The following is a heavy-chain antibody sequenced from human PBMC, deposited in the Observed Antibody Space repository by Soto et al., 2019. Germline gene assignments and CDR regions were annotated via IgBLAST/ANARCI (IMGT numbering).Heavy chain of an antibody. CDR2: TYYRSKWYN. CDR1: GDSVSSNSAA. CDR3: ARGPFGGSSYYYYYMDV. Sequence: QSQTLSLTCAISGDSVSSNSAAWNWIRQSPSRGLEWLGRTYYRSKWYNDYAVSVKSRITINPDTSKNQFSLQLNSVTPEDTAVYYCARGPFGGSSYYYYYMDVWGKGTTVTVSS. D-gene: IGHD2-15*01. J-gene: IGHJ6*03. V-gene: IGHV6-1*01.